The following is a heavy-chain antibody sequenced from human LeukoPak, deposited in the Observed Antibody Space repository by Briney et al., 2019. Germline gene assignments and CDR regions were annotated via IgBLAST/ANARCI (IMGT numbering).Heavy chain of an antibody. D-gene: IGHD5-18*01. Sequence: GGSLRLSCAASGFTFSSYGMHWVRQAPGKGLEWVAVISYDGSNKYYADSVKGRFTISRDNSKTTLYLQMNTLRAEDTALYYCAKDIRRGDNYGYDQFAYWGQGTLVTVSS. V-gene: IGHV3-30*18. CDR1: GFTFSSYG. CDR3: AKDIRRGDNYGYDQFAY. CDR2: ISYDGSNK. J-gene: IGHJ4*02.